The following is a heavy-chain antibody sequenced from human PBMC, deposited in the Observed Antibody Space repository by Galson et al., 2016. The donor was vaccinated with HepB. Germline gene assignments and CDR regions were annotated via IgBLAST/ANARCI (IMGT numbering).Heavy chain of an antibody. CDR2: VGPDGSNT. V-gene: IGHV3-74*01. Sequence: SLRLSCAASGFTFSGYWMHWVRQAPGEGLVWVSRVGPDGSNTDYADPVKGRFTISRDNAKSTLYLQMDSLRAEDTAVYYCATPAVPRIVHSYAMDVWGPGTTVTVSS. J-gene: IGHJ6*02. CDR3: ATPAVPRIVHSYAMDV. D-gene: IGHD6-6*01. CDR1: GFTFSGYW.